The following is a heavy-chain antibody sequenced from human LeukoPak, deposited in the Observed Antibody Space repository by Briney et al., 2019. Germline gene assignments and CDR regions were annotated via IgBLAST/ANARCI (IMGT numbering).Heavy chain of an antibody. CDR1: GFTFSTYA. D-gene: IGHD2-15*01. J-gene: IGHJ4*02. CDR2: FIGGGGST. CDR3: AKRGGYSFDY. Sequence: GGSLRLSCAASGFTFSTYAMNWVSQAPGKGLEWVSVFIGGGGSTYYADSVKGRFTISRDNSKNTLYLQMNSLRAEDTAVYYCAKRGGYSFDYWGQGTLVTVSS. V-gene: IGHV3-23*01.